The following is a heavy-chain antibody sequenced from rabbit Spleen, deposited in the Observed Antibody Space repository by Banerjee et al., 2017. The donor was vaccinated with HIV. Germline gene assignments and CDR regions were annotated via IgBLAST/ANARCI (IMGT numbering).Heavy chain of an antibody. D-gene: IGHD8-1*01. J-gene: IGHJ6*01. CDR3: ARDTGSSFSTYGMDL. V-gene: IGHV1S45*01. CDR2: IGITSGNT. Sequence: QQQLEESGGGLVKPGGTLTLTCKASGFSFSSSYYMCWVRQAPGKGLEWIACIGITSGNTYYANWARGRFTISKTSSTTVTLQMTRLTAADTATYFCARDTGSSFSTYGMDLWGPGTLVTVS. CDR1: GFSFSSSYY.